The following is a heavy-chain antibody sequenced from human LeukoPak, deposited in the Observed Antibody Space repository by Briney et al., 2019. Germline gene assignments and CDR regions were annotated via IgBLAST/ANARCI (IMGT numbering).Heavy chain of an antibody. Sequence: ASVKVSCKASGGTFSSYAISWVRQAPGQGLEWMGRIIPILGIANHAQKFQGRVTITADKSTSTAYMELSSLRSEDTAVYYCARAWTTVTANYYFDYWGQGTLVTVSS. V-gene: IGHV1-69*04. CDR3: ARAWTTVTANYYFDY. CDR1: GGTFSSYA. J-gene: IGHJ4*02. CDR2: IIPILGIA. D-gene: IGHD4-11*01.